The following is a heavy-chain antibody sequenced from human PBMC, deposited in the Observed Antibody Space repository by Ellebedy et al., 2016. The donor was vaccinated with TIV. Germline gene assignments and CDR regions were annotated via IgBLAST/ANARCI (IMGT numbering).Heavy chain of an antibody. Sequence: GESLKISCAASGFTFSGYAMSWVRQAPGKGLGWVSGINSGGTRTYYADSVKGRFTISRDNSKNTLYLQMNSLRAEDTAVYYCAKDKVFGDGKWEIDVWGQGTTVTVSS. CDR3: AKDKVFGDGKWEIDV. D-gene: IGHD1-26*01. V-gene: IGHV3-23*01. CDR2: INSGGTRT. CDR1: GFTFSGYA. J-gene: IGHJ6*02.